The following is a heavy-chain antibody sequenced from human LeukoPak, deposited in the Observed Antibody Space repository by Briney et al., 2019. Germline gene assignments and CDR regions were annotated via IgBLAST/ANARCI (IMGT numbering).Heavy chain of an antibody. Sequence: SETLSLTCTVSGRSISSGSYYWSWIRQPAGKGLEWFGRIYTSGSTNYNPSLKSRVTISVDTSKNQFSLELSSVTAADTAVYYCARDLYYYDSSGYYLWGFDIWGKGTMVTVSS. CDR2: IYTSGST. CDR1: GRSISSGSYY. D-gene: IGHD3-22*01. V-gene: IGHV4-61*02. J-gene: IGHJ3*02. CDR3: ARDLYYYDSSGYYLWGFDI.